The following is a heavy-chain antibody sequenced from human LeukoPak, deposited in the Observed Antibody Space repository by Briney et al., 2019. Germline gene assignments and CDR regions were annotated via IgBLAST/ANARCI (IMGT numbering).Heavy chain of an antibody. J-gene: IGHJ6*03. CDR2: INPNSGGT. CDR3: ARGAAAGISGYMDV. Sequence: VASVKVSCKASGYTFTGYYMHWVRQAPGQGLEWMGWINPNSGGTNYAQKFQGRVTMTRDTSISTAYMELRSLRSDDTAVYYCARGAAAGISGYMDVWGKGTTVTVSS. CDR1: GYTFTGYY. V-gene: IGHV1-2*02. D-gene: IGHD6-13*01.